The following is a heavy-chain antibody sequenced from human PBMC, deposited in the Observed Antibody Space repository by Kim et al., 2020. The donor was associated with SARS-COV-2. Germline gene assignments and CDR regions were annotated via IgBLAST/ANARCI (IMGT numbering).Heavy chain of an antibody. J-gene: IGHJ4*02. CDR2: IHYTGTT. Sequence: SETLSLTCTVSGGSISNYYWSWFRQPPGKGLDWIGYIHYTGTTNYSPSLKSRVAISLDTSNYQFSLKLNSLTAADTAVYYCARVSGFWSGNDYWGQGTLVTVSS. V-gene: IGHV4-59*01. CDR3: ARVSGFWSGNDY. D-gene: IGHD3-3*01. CDR1: GGSISNYY.